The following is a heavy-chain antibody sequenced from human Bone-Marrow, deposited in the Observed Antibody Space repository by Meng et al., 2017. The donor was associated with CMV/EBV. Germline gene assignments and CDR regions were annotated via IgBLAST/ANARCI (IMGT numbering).Heavy chain of an antibody. CDR3: ARGGMGTDAFDI. V-gene: IGHV4-4*02. CDR2: IYHSGST. D-gene: IGHD7-27*01. Sequence: GCLSVYCAGSGGSISSSNWWSWVRQPPGKGLEWIGEIYHSGSTNYNASLKSRVTISVDKSKNQFSLKLSSVTAADTAVYYCARGGMGTDAFDIWGLGTMVTGSS. CDR1: GGSISSSNW. J-gene: IGHJ3*02.